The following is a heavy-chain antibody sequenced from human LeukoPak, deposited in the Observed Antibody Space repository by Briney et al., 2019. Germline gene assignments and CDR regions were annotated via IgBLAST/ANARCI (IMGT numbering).Heavy chain of an antibody. Sequence: PGGSLRLSCAASVFMFDDYGMSGGRGAAGKRLEGGSGINGYVGMRVSAESVKRRVAISRDNATNLVYLEMNSVRTDDTGVCYSARDPDWDGLTLDYRRRGTLVTVSS. D-gene: IGHD1-1*01. CDR1: VFMFDDYG. CDR2: INGYVGMR. V-gene: IGHV3-20*04. CDR3: ARDPDWDGLTLDY. J-gene: IGHJ4*02.